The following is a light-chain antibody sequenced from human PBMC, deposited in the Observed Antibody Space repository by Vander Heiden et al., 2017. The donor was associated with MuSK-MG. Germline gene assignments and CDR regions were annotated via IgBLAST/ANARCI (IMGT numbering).Light chain of an antibody. CDR1: KLGDKY. CDR3: QAWDSSTGV. J-gene: IGLJ2*01. V-gene: IGLV3-1*01. Sequence: SYELTPPPSVSVSPGQTASITCSGDKLGDKYACWYQQKPGQSPVLVIYQDSKRPSGIPERFSGANSGNTATLTISGTQAMDEAYYYCQAWDSSTGVFGGGTKLTVL. CDR2: QDS.